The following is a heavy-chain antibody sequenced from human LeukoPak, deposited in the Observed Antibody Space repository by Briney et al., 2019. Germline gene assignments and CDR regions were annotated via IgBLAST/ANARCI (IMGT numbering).Heavy chain of an antibody. J-gene: IGHJ4*02. D-gene: IGHD3-10*01. CDR1: GFTFSNYA. CDR3: ARWDPNSGSYYDY. CDR2: IRGSGYTT. Sequence: GGSLRLSCAASGFTFSNYAMSWVRQAPGKGLEWVSAIRGSGYTTYYAGSVKGRFAISRDNSKNTLYLQMNSLRAEDTAVYYCARWDPNSGSYYDYWGQGTLVTVSS. V-gene: IGHV3-23*01.